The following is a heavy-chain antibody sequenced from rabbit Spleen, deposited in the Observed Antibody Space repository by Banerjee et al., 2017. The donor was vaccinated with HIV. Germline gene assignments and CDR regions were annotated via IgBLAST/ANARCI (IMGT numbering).Heavy chain of an antibody. V-gene: IGHV1S45*01. CDR1: GFSFSRGYD. Sequence: QEQLVESGGGLVNPGASLTLICTASGFSFSRGYDMSWVRQAPGKGLEWIGFIYTGNDKNYYASWAKGRFTISKTSSTTVTLRMTSLTAADRATYFCARDLVGVIGWNFYLWGPGTLVTVS. J-gene: IGHJ4*01. CDR2: IYTGNDKN. CDR3: ARDLVGVIGWNFYL. D-gene: IGHD1-1*01.